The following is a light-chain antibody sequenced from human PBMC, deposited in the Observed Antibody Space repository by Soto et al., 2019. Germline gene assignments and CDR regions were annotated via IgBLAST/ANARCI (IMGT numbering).Light chain of an antibody. Sequence: QSVLTQPASVSGSPGQSITISCSGTSSDFGDYNYVSWYQQHPGKAPKVMIYDVSNRPSGVSNRFSGSKSGNTASLTISGLQAEDGADYYCSSYTTSSTPYVFGTGTKVTVL. V-gene: IGLV2-14*01. CDR2: DVS. J-gene: IGLJ1*01. CDR3: SSYTTSSTPYV. CDR1: SSDFGDYNY.